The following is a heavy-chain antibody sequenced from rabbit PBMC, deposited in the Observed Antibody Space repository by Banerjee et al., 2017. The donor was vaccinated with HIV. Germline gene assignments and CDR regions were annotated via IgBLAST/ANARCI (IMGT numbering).Heavy chain of an antibody. Sequence: QEQLVESGGGLVQPEGSLTLTCKASGFTLSSYWMWWVRQAPGKGLEWIACINTSTGNTVYASWAKGRFTISKTSSTTVTLQMTSLTAADTATYFCARDLAGVVGWNLNLWGPGTL. CDR1: GFTLSSYW. D-gene: IGHD4-1*01. V-gene: IGHV1S45*01. J-gene: IGHJ4*01. CDR2: INTSTGNT. CDR3: ARDLAGVVGWNLNL.